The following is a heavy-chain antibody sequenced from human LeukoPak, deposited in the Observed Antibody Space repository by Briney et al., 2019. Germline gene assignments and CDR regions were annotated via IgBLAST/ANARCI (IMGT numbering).Heavy chain of an antibody. CDR2: INLDGNGR. J-gene: IGHJ3*02. D-gene: IGHD3-3*01. Sequence: GGSLRLSCAASGFFFSNYWMSWVRQAQGKGLEWVANINLDGNGRFYVDSVKGRFTISRDNNRKSVYLQMNSLRAEDTAVYYCARDTDDFQGLDIWGQGTRVTVSS. V-gene: IGHV3-7*01. CDR3: ARDTDDFQGLDI. CDR1: GFFFSNYW.